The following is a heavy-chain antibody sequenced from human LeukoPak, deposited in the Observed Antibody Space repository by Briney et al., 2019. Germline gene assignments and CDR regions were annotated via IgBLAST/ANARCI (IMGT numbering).Heavy chain of an antibody. CDR1: GFTFSSYW. V-gene: IGHV3-74*01. D-gene: IGHD2-2*01. Sequence: GGSLRLSCAASGFTFSSYWMHWVRHAPGKGLVWVSRINSDGSSTSYADSVKGRFTISRDNAKNTLYLQMNSLRAEDTAVYYCASAGGYCSSTSCSDNWFDPWGQGTLVTVSS. CDR3: ASAGGYCSSTSCSDNWFDP. CDR2: INSDGSST. J-gene: IGHJ5*02.